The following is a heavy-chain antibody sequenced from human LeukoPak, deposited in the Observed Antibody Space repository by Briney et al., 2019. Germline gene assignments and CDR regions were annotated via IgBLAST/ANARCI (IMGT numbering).Heavy chain of an antibody. D-gene: IGHD5-12*01. CDR3: AREYSASEH. CDR1: GYNFVGYY. Sequence: GASVKVSCKASGYNFVGYYLHGVRQAPGQGLEWMAWIDPYTGNTHYAQKFQGRITVTRDTSLSTTYMELNWLTSDDTALYYCAREYSASEHWGQGTLVTVSS. CDR2: IDPYTGNT. J-gene: IGHJ1*01. V-gene: IGHV1-2*02.